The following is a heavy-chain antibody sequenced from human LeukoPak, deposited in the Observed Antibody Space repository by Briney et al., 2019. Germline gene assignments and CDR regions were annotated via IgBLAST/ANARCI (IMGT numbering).Heavy chain of an antibody. D-gene: IGHD3-10*01. V-gene: IGHV3-48*03. CDR1: GFPFSAYE. Sequence: GGSLRLSCAASGFPFSAYEMNWVHQAPGKGLEWVSYISVSGDTIYYADSVKGRFTISRDNAKKSLYLQMKSLRAEDTAVYYCARGTLYYGSESYDYWGQGTLVAVSS. CDR2: ISVSGDTI. CDR3: ARGTLYYGSESYDY. J-gene: IGHJ4*02.